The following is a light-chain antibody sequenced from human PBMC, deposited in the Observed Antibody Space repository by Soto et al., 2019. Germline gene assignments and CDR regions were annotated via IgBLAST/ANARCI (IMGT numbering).Light chain of an antibody. J-gene: IGKJ1*01. CDR2: GAS. V-gene: IGKV3-15*01. CDR1: QSVSSN. Sequence: EIMLTPSPGTLSLSPGNRATLSCMASQSVSSNFAWYQQKPGQAPRLLIYGASTRATGIPARFSGSGSGTEFTLTISSLQSEDFAVYYCQQYNNWPPTFGQGTKVDIK. CDR3: QQYNNWPPT.